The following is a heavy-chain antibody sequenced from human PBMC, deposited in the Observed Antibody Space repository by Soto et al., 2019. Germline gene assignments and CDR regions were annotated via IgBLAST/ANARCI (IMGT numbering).Heavy chain of an antibody. CDR2: ISSSGSTI. Sequence: GGSLRLSCAASGFTFSSYEMNWVRQAPGKGLEWVSYISSSGSTIYYADSVKGRFTISRDNAKNSLYLQMNSLRAEDTAVYYCARETYDSSGYDYYYGMDVWGQGTTVTVSS. CDR1: GFTFSSYE. V-gene: IGHV3-48*03. D-gene: IGHD3-22*01. CDR3: ARETYDSSGYDYYYGMDV. J-gene: IGHJ6*02.